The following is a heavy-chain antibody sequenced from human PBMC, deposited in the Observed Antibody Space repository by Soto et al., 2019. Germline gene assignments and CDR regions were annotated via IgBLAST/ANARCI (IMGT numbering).Heavy chain of an antibody. CDR1: GGSISSYY. CDR3: ARVRRNYYDSSGYPYYFDY. J-gene: IGHJ4*02. D-gene: IGHD3-22*01. V-gene: IGHV4-4*07. CDR2: IYTSGST. Sequence: QVQLQESGPGLVKPSETLSLTCTFSGGSISSYYWSWIRQPAGKGLEWIGRIYTSGSTNYNPALKSRVTMSVDTSKNQFSLKLSSVTAADSAVYYCARVRRNYYDSSGYPYYFDYWGQGTLVTVSS.